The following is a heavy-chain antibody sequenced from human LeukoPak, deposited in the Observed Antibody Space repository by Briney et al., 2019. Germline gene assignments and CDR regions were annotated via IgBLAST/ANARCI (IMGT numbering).Heavy chain of an antibody. V-gene: IGHV2-70*11. D-gene: IGHD3-10*01. CDR1: GGSISSYYW. CDR3: ARTTVGDYGSGSALDY. CDR2: IDWDDDK. Sequence: TLSLTCTASGGSISSYYWSWIRQPPGKALEWLARIDWDDDKYYSTSLKTRLTISKDTSKNQVVLTMTNMDPVDTATYYCARTTVGDYGSGSALDYWGQGTLVTVSS. J-gene: IGHJ4*02.